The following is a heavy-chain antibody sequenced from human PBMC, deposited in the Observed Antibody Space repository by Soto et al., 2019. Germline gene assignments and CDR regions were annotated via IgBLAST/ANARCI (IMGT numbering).Heavy chain of an antibody. CDR2: ISTYNSRT. Sequence: QDQLVQSGAEVKKPGASVKISCEASGDTFTSHGISWVRQAPGQGLEWLGWISTYNSRTHYAQKIQGRVTMTTDTSTSTAYLDLRSLTFDDTAVYYCARARYCASPSCDNHFYYGMDTWGQGTTDTVSS. D-gene: IGHD2-2*02. V-gene: IGHV1-18*04. J-gene: IGHJ6*02. CDR1: GDTFTSHG. CDR3: ARARYCASPSCDNHFYYGMDT.